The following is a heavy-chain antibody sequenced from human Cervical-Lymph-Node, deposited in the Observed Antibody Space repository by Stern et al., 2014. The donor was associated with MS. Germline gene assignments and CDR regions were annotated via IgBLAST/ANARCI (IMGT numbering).Heavy chain of an antibody. CDR1: GFTVSDFY. J-gene: IGHJ6*02. CDR2: ISSNGKTT. V-gene: IGHV3-11*01. CDR3: ARAGTSYYYYRLDV. Sequence: VQLVESGGGLVQPGGSLRLSCAASGFTVSDFYMRWMRQAPGKGLEWVSYISSNGKTTYYADSVEGRFTISRDNAKNSVVLQMNSLRAEDTAVYYCARAGTSYYYYRLDVWGQGTTVTVSS. D-gene: IGHD1-14*01.